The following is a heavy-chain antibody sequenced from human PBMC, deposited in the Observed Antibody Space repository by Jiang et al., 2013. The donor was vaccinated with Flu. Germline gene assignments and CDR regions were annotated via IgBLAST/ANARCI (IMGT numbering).Heavy chain of an antibody. CDR3: AKTFRGAAAGRSYYYYGMDV. D-gene: IGHD6-13*01. V-gene: IGHV3-23*01. CDR2: ISGSGGST. Sequence: SAISGSGGSTYYADSVKGPGSPSPRDNSKNTLYLQMNSLRAEDTAVYYCAKTFRGAAAGRSYYYYGMDVWGQGTTVTVSS. J-gene: IGHJ6*02.